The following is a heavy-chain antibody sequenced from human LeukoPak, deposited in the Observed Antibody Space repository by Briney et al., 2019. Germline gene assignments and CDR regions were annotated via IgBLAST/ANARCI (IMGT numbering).Heavy chain of an antibody. Sequence: SGPTLVNPTETLTLTCTVSGFSLSTARMGVSWIRQPPGKALEWLAHIFSNDEKSYSTSLKSRLTISKDTSKSQVVLTMTNVDPVDTATYYCARIWWEPGSLPFDIWGQGTMVTVSS. J-gene: IGHJ3*02. CDR2: IFSNDEK. V-gene: IGHV2-26*01. CDR1: GFSLSTARMG. D-gene: IGHD1-26*01. CDR3: ARIWWEPGSLPFDI.